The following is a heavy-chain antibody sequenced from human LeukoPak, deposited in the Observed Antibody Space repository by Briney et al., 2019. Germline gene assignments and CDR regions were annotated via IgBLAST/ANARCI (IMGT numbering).Heavy chain of an antibody. CDR2: ISPNSGGT. D-gene: IGHD4-23*01. V-gene: IGHV1-2*02. CDR1: GYTFTGYY. Sequence: GASVKVSCKASGYTFTGYYMHWVRQAPGQGLEWMGWISPNSGGTNYAQKFQGRVTMTRDTSISTAYMELSRLRSDDTAVYYCARSYGGNSPFDYWGQGTLVTVSS. J-gene: IGHJ4*02. CDR3: ARSYGGNSPFDY.